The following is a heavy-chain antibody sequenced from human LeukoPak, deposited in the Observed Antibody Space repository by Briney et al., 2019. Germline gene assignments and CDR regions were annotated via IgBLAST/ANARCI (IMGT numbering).Heavy chain of an antibody. J-gene: IGHJ4*02. V-gene: IGHV3-30*18. CDR1: GFTFSSYA. CDR3: AKPQGIAVAGPIDY. D-gene: IGHD6-19*01. CDR2: ISYDGSNK. Sequence: PGGSLRLSCAASGFTFSSYAMSWVRQAPGKGLEWVAVISYDGSNKYYADSVKGRFTISRDNSKNTLYLQMNSLRAEDTAVYYCAKPQGIAVAGPIDYWGQGTLVTVSS.